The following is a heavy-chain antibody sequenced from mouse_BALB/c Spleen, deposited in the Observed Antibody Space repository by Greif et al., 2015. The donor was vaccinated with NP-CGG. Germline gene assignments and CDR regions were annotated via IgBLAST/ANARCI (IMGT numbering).Heavy chain of an antibody. CDR1: GFSLTGYG. CDR2: IWGDGST. J-gene: IGHJ3*01. Sequence: VQLQQSGTGLVAPSQSLSITCTVSGFSLTGYGVNWVRQPPGKGLEWLGMIWGDGSTDYNSALKSRLSISKVNSKSXVFLKMNSLQTDDPARYYCARDGYYGGDWGPGTLVAVSA. CDR3: ARDGYYGGD. D-gene: IGHD2-3*01. V-gene: IGHV2-6-7*01.